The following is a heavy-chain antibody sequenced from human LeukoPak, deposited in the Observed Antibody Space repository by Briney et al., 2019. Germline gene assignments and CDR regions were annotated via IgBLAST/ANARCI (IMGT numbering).Heavy chain of an antibody. J-gene: IGHJ4*02. CDR2: IYTSGST. CDR1: GDSISSYY. D-gene: IGHD3-22*01. Sequence: PSETLSLTCTVSGDSISSYYWSWIRQPAGKGLEWIGRIYTSGSTNYNSSLKSRVTMSVDTFKNQFSLKLTSVTAADTAVYYCARGGPYYDSFLFDYWGQGTLVTVSS. V-gene: IGHV4-4*07. CDR3: ARGGPYYDSFLFDY.